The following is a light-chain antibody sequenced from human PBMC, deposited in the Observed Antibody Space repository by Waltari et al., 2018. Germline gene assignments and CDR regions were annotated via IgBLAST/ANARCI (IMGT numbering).Light chain of an antibody. CDR1: SSHIGSNP. CDR2: SNN. Sequence: QSVLTPPPSASGTPGQRVTIPCSGSSSHIGSNPVNWYQQLPGTAPKLLIYSNNQRPSGVPDRFSGSKSGTSASLAISGLQSEDEADYYCAAWDDSLNVFYVFGTGTKVTVL. J-gene: IGLJ1*01. CDR3: AAWDDSLNVFYV. V-gene: IGLV1-44*01.